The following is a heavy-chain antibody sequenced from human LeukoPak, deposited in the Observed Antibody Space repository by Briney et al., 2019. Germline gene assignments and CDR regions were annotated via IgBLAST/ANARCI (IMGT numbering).Heavy chain of an antibody. CDR1: GFTFSSYW. V-gene: IGHV3-7*03. J-gene: IGHJ6*02. CDR3: ARGGGLDV. D-gene: IGHD3-16*01. CDR2: INHNGNVN. Sequence: GGSLRLSCAASGFTFSSYWMNWARQAPGKGLEWVASINHNGNVNYYVDSVKGRFTISRDDAKNSLYLQMSNLRAEDTAVYFCARGGGLDVWGQGATVTVSS.